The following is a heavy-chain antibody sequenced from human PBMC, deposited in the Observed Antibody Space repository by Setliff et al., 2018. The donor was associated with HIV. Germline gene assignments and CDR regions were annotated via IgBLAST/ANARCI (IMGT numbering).Heavy chain of an antibody. CDR3: TAGRY. D-gene: IGHD1-1*01. V-gene: IGHV1-69*05. Sequence: PAASVKVSCKASGGTFSSYAISWVRQAPGQGLEWMGGIIPIFGTANYAQKFQGRVTITTDESTSTAYMELNSLKTEDTAVYYCTAGRYWGQGTMVTVSS. J-gene: IGHJ3*01. CDR2: IIPIFGTA. CDR1: GGTFSSYA.